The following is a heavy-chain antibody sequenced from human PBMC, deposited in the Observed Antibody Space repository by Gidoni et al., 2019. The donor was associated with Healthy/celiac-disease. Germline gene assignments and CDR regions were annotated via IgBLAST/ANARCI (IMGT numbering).Heavy chain of an antibody. Sequence: EVQLLESGGGLVQPGGSLRLSCAASVFTFSSYAMSWVSQAPGKGLEWVSVISGSGGSTYYAESVKGRFTISRDNSKNTLYLQMNSLRAEETAVYYCAKDLGRMGATLGLGFDYWGQGTLVTVSS. J-gene: IGHJ4*02. D-gene: IGHD1-26*01. CDR3: AKDLGRMGATLGLGFDY. V-gene: IGHV3-23*01. CDR1: VFTFSSYA. CDR2: ISGSGGST.